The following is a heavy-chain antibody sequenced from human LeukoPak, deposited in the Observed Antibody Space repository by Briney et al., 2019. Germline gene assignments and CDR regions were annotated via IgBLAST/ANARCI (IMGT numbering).Heavy chain of an antibody. CDR3: ERDQFGDYDMTV. J-gene: IGHJ6*02. D-gene: IGHD3-10*01. CDR1: GFTVSSNY. CDR2: MYSGGST. V-gene: IGHV3-66*01. Sequence: GGSLRLSCAASGFTVSSNYMNWVRQAPGKGLEWVSFMYSGGSTYYADSVQCRFTISRDNANNSLYMQISSLRPEDTTVYYCERDQFGDYDMTVWGQGTTVTVSS.